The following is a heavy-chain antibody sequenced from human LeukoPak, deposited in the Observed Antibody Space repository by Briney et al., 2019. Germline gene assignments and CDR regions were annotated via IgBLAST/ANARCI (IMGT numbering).Heavy chain of an antibody. CDR1: GFTFSSYW. V-gene: IGHV3-7*01. J-gene: IGHJ4*02. CDR3: AKVGGYIGYDFNYFDY. D-gene: IGHD5-12*01. Sequence: PGGSLRLSCAASGFTFSSYWMSWVRQAPGKGLEWVANIKQDGSEKYYVDSVKGRFTISRDNAKNSLYLQMNSLRAEDTAFYYCAKVGGYIGYDFNYFDYWGQGTLVTVSS. CDR2: IKQDGSEK.